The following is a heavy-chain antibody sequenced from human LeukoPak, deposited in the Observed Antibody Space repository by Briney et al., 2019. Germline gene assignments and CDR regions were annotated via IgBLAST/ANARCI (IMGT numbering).Heavy chain of an antibody. CDR2: IYYTGTT. CDR1: GGSISSAAYY. V-gene: IGHV4-39*01. Sequence: SETLSLTCTVSGGSISSAAYYWGWVRQPPGKRIDWIGSIYYTGTTYYSPSLQTRATLSFDTSKNQFSLKLTSVTAADTAVYFCARRPIAAGNNWFDPWGQGTLVTVSS. D-gene: IGHD6-13*01. CDR3: ARRPIAAGNNWFDP. J-gene: IGHJ5*02.